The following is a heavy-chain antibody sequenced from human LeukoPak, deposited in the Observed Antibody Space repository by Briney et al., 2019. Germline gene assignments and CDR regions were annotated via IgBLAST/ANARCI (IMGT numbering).Heavy chain of an antibody. CDR3: AHVHTARYYFDY. CDR2: IYSGGST. D-gene: IGHD5-18*01. V-gene: IGHV3-66*01. CDR1: GFTFSSYA. J-gene: IGHJ4*02. Sequence: GGSLRLSCAASGFTFSSYAMSWVRQAPGKGLEWVSVIYSGGSTYYADSVKGRFTISRDNSKNTLYLQMNSLRAEDTAVYYCAHVHTARYYFDYWGQGTLVTVSS.